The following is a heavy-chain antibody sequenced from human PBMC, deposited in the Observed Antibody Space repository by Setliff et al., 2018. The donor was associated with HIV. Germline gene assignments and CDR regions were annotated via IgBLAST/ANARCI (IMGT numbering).Heavy chain of an antibody. Sequence: GGSLRLSCAASGFTFSTYSMDWVRQAPGKGLEWVSYISSSSSSIYYADSVKGRFTISRDNAKNSLYLQMDTLRAEDTAVYYCTTGDTTPIYPNYMDIWGKGTTVTVSS. J-gene: IGHJ6*03. CDR3: TTGDTTPIYPNYMDI. CDR2: ISSSSSSI. V-gene: IGHV3-48*01. D-gene: IGHD2-21*02. CDR1: GFTFSTYS.